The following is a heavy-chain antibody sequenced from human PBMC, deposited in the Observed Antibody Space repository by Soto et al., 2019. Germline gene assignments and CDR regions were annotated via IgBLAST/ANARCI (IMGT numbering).Heavy chain of an antibody. V-gene: IGHV3-74*01. J-gene: IGHJ6*02. Sequence: GGSLRLSCAASGFTFSSYWMHWVRQAPGKGLVWVSRINSDGSSTSYADSVKGRFTISRDNAKNTLYLQMNSLRAEDTAVYYCARGYDILTGYYTAYYYGMDVWGQGTTVTVSS. D-gene: IGHD3-9*01. CDR3: ARGYDILTGYYTAYYYGMDV. CDR1: GFTFSSYW. CDR2: INSDGSST.